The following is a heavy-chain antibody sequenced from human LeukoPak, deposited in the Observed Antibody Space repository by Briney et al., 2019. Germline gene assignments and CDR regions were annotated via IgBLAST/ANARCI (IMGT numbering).Heavy chain of an antibody. V-gene: IGHV3-74*01. Sequence: GGSLRLSCAASGFTFSSYWLHWVRQAPGKGLVWVSRINSDGSSTSYADSVKGRFTISRDNAKNTLYLQMNSLRAEDTAVYYCAREAMASTWFDAWGERTLATVSS. J-gene: IGHJ5*01. CDR3: AREAMASTWFDA. D-gene: IGHD6-19*01. CDR2: INSDGSST. CDR1: GFTFSSYW.